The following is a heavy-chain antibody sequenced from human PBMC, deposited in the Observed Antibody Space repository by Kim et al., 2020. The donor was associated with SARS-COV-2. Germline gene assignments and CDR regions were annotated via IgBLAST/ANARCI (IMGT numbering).Heavy chain of an antibody. CDR1: GFSLSTSGMC. CDR2: IDRDDDK. V-gene: IGHV2-70*11. D-gene: IGHD5-12*01. CDR3: ARTYSGSYYYYGMDV. J-gene: IGHJ6*02. Sequence: SGPTLVNPTQTLTLTCTFSGFSLSTSGMCVSWIRQPPGKALEWLARIDRDDDKYYSTSLKTRLTISKDTAKNQVGLTITKMDPVDTATYYCARTYSGSYYYYGMDVRGQGATVTVSS.